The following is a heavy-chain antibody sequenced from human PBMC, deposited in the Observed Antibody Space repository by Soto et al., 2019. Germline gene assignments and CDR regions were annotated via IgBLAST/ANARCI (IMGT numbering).Heavy chain of an antibody. CDR1: GFTFSNYA. V-gene: IGHV3-23*01. J-gene: IGHJ4*02. D-gene: IGHD2-2*01. CDR2: ISGTGDTT. Sequence: GGSLRLSCIASGFTFSNYAMNWVRQAPGKGLEWVSVISGTGDTTYNADSVKGRFTISRDNSMNTAFLQMNSLRAEDTALYYCARGYCSSTSCSFDYWGQGTLVTVSS. CDR3: ARGYCSSTSCSFDY.